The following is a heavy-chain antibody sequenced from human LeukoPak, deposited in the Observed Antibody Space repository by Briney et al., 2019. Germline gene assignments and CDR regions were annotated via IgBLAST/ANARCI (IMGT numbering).Heavy chain of an antibody. J-gene: IGHJ6*02. D-gene: IGHD4-17*01. CDR2: IYYSGST. CDR3: ASSSTVTYYYYGMDV. V-gene: IGHV4-59*01. Sequence: SETLSLTCTVSGGSISSYYWSWIRQPPGKGLEWIGYIYYSGSTNYNPSLKSRVTISVDTSKNQFSLKLSSVTAADTAVYYCASSSTVTYYYYGMDVWGQGTTVTVSS. CDR1: GGSISSYY.